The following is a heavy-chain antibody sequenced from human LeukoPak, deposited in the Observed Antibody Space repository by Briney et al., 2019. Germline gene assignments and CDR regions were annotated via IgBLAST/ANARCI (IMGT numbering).Heavy chain of an antibody. Sequence: GGSLRLSRAASGFTFSTCWMHWVRQAPGKGLVWVSRIKSDGGTNYADSVKGRFTISRDNAKKTVSLQMNSLRPEDTGVYYCARAPSEIGGYYPEYFRHWGQGTLVTVSS. D-gene: IGHD3-22*01. CDR2: IKSDGGT. CDR1: GFTFSTCW. J-gene: IGHJ1*01. CDR3: ARAPSEIGGYYPEYFRH. V-gene: IGHV3-74*01.